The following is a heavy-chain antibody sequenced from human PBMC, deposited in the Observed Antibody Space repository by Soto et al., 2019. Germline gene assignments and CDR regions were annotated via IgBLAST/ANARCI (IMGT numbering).Heavy chain of an antibody. CDR3: ARNLASGRYCSGGSCYGTRYYGMDV. V-gene: IGHV4-39*07. Sequence: SETLSLTCTVSGGSISSSSYYWGWIRQPPGKGLEWIGSIYYSGSTYYNPSLKSRVTISVDTSKNQFSLKLSSVTAADTAVYYCARNLASGRYCSGGSCYGTRYYGMDVWGQGTTVTVSS. CDR1: GGSISSSSYY. CDR2: IYYSGST. D-gene: IGHD2-15*01. J-gene: IGHJ6*02.